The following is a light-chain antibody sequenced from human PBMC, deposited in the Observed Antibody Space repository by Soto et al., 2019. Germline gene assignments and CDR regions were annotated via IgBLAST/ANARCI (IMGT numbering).Light chain of an antibody. Sequence: QSALAQPPSVSGSPGQSVTISCTGTISDVGFYARVSWYQQPPGTAPKLLIYDVTSRPSGVPDRFSGSQSGKTASLTISGLQAEDEADYYCSSYTSSSTYGFGTGTKVTVL. J-gene: IGLJ1*01. CDR3: SSYTSSSTYG. V-gene: IGLV2-18*02. CDR2: DVT. CDR1: ISDVGFYAR.